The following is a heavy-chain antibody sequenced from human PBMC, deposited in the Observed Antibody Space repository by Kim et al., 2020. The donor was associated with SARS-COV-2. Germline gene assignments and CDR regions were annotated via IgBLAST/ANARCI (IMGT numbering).Heavy chain of an antibody. D-gene: IGHD6-13*01. V-gene: IGHV4-39*01. J-gene: IGHJ5*02. Sequence: SETLSLTCTVSGGSISSSSYYWGWIRQPPGKGLEWIGSIYYSGSTYYNPSLKSRVTISVDTSKNQFSLKLSSVTAADTAVYYCARRMASSWANNWFDPWGQGTLVTVSS. CDR2: IYYSGST. CDR3: ARRMASSWANNWFDP. CDR1: GGSISSSSYY.